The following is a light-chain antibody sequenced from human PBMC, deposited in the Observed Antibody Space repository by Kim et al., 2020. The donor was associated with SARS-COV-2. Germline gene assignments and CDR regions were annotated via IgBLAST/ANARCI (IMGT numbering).Light chain of an antibody. J-gene: IGLJ3*02. Sequence: LSQEQPAINTCSEDKLGDKTACSYQQKPGQSPVLVIYQASKRPSGIPERFSGSNSGNTATLTISGTQAMDEADYYCQAWDSSTAVFGGGTQLTVL. CDR3: QAWDSSTAV. CDR2: QAS. V-gene: IGLV3-1*01. CDR1: KLGDKT.